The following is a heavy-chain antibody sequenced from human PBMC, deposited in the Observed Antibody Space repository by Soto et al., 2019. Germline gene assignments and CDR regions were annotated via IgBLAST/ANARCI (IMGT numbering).Heavy chain of an antibody. Sequence: QVQLVQSGAEVKKPGASMKVSCRASGYTFTSYHLHWVRQAPGQGLEWMGVINPSGGSTSYGQKFRGRVSMTRDTSTSTMYMELTSLRSDDTAVYYCARGEGLSSSRDFYFYGMDVWGQGTTVTVSS. V-gene: IGHV1-46*01. CDR3: ARGEGLSSSRDFYFYGMDV. J-gene: IGHJ6*02. CDR2: INPSGGST. D-gene: IGHD6-6*01. CDR1: GYTFTSYH.